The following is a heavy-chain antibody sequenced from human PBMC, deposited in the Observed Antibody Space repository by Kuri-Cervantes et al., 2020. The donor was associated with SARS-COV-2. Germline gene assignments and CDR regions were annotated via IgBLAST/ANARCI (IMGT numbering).Heavy chain of an antibody. V-gene: IGHV4-59*01. Sequence: SETLSLTCTVSGGSISSYYWSWIRQPPGKGLEWIGYIYYSGSTNYNPSLKSRVTISVDTSKNQFSLNLNSVTAADTAVYYCARDSGRGYSYGSFEYWGQGVLVTVSS. CDR2: IYYSGST. J-gene: IGHJ4*02. CDR1: GGSISSYY. CDR3: ARDSGRGYSYGSFEY. D-gene: IGHD5-18*01.